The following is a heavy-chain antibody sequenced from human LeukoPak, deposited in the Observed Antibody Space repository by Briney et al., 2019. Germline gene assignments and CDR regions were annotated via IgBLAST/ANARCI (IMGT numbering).Heavy chain of an antibody. CDR2: IKEDGSEK. CDR1: EFTFSTYW. Sequence: GGSLRLSCAASEFTFSTYWMTWVRQAPGKGLEWVANIKEDGSEKYYVDSVKGRFTISRDNSKNTLYLQMNSLRAEDTAVYYCAKLFSGYSSYYGLDVWGQGTTVTVSS. D-gene: IGHD3-22*01. CDR3: AKLFSGYSSYYGLDV. J-gene: IGHJ6*02. V-gene: IGHV3-7*05.